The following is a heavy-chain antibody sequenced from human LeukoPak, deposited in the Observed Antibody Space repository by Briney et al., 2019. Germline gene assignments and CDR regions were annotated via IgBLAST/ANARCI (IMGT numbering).Heavy chain of an antibody. Sequence: GGSLRLSCAASGFTFSSYSMNWVRQAPGKGLEWVSYISSSSSTIHYAVSVKGRFTISRDNAKNSLYLQMNSLRDEDTAAYYCARDALAANGAQYYFDNRGQGALVTVSS. V-gene: IGHV3-48*02. CDR2: ISSSSSTI. D-gene: IGHD4-17*01. J-gene: IGHJ4*02. CDR1: GFTFSSYS. CDR3: ARDALAANGAQYYFDN.